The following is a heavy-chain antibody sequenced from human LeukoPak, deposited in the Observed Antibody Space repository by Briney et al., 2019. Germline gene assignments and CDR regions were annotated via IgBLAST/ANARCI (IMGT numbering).Heavy chain of an antibody. CDR1: GDSIRSYY. V-gene: IGHV4-59*01. Sequence: SETLSLTCTVSGDSIRSYYWSWIRQPPGKGLEWIGYSYYSGTTKYNPSLKSRVTISVDTSKNQLSLKLTSVTAADTAVYYYAXEHXYSGSLNWFDPWGQGTLVTVSP. D-gene: IGHD1-26*01. CDR2: SYYSGTT. CDR3: AXEHXYSGSLNWFDP. J-gene: IGHJ5*02.